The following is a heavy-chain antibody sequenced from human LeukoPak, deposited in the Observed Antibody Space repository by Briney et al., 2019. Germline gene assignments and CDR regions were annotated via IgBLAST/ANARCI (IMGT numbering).Heavy chain of an antibody. CDR2: IYHSGST. Sequence: SETLSLTCAVSGGSISSGGYSWSWIRQPPGKGLEWLGYIYHSGSTYYNPSLKSRVTISVDRSKNQFSLKLSSVTAADTAVYYCARTKNDTHFFRPYYFDYWGQGTLVTVSS. V-gene: IGHV4-30-2*01. J-gene: IGHJ4*02. CDR3: ARTKNDTHFFRPYYFDY. D-gene: IGHD1-1*01. CDR1: GGSISSGGYS.